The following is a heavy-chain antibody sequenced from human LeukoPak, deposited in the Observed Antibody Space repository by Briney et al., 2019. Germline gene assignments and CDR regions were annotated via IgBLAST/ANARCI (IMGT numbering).Heavy chain of an antibody. V-gene: IGHV3-66*01. CDR3: ARAPVWVGVFV. Sequence: PGGSLRLSCAASGFTVRSNYMSWVRQAPGKGLEWLSGTYCGSSTYYADSVKGRFTISRDTSKNTPYLQMTRLSAEDTAVSYCARAPVWVGVFVWGQGTTVTVSS. D-gene: IGHD1-26*01. J-gene: IGHJ6*02. CDR2: TYCGSST. CDR1: GFTVRSNY.